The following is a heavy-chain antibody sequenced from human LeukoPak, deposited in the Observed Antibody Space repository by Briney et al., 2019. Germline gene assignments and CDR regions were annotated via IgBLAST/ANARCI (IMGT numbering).Heavy chain of an antibody. CDR3: AKGSGSYPYNWLGP. CDR2: ISGSGGST. V-gene: IGHV3-23*01. J-gene: IGHJ5*02. D-gene: IGHD1-26*01. Sequence: GGSLRLSCAASGFTFSSYAMSWVRQAPGKGLEWVSGISGSGGSTYYADSVKGRFTISRDNSKNTLYLQMNSLRAEDTAVYYCAKGSGSYPYNWLGPWGQGTLITVSS. CDR1: GFTFSSYA.